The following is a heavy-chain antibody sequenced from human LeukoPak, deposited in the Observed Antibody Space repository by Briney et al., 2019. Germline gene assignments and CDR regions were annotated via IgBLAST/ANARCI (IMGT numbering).Heavy chain of an antibody. CDR3: ARWQTGNDY. CDR2: ISSSSSYI. J-gene: IGHJ4*02. Sequence: GGSLRLSCAASGLTFSSYSMTWVRQAPGKGLEWVSSISSSSSYIYYADSVKGRFTISRDNAKNSLYLQMNSLRAEDTAVYYCARWQTGNDYWGQGTLVTVSS. D-gene: IGHD7-27*01. CDR1: GLTFSSYS. V-gene: IGHV3-21*01.